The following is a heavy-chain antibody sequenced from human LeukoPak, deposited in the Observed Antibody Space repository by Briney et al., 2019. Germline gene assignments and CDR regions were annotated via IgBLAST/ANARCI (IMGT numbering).Heavy chain of an antibody. CDR2: ISGSGGST. D-gene: IGHD3-10*01. CDR3: AKDLDMVRGVIPY. J-gene: IGHJ4*02. CDR1: GFTFSSYA. V-gene: IGHV3-23*01. Sequence: GGSLRLSCAASGFTFSSYAMSWVRQAPGKGLEWVSAISGSGGSTYYADSVKGRFTISRDNSKNTLYLQMNSLRVEDTAVYYCAKDLDMVRGVIPYWGQGTLVTVSS.